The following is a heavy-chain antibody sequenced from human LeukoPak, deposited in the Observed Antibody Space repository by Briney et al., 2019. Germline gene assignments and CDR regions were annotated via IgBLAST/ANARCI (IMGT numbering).Heavy chain of an antibody. CDR2: INIDGATT. V-gene: IGHV3-74*01. Sequence: GGSLRLSCAAAGFTFSGYWMHWVRQAPGKGLEWVSRINIDGATTDYADSVKGRFTISRDNAKDTLHLQMNSLRADDTAVYYCVRGAVGTGVWFDPWGQGTLVTVSS. CDR1: GFTFSGYW. CDR3: VRGAVGTGVWFDP. D-gene: IGHD1-26*01. J-gene: IGHJ5*02.